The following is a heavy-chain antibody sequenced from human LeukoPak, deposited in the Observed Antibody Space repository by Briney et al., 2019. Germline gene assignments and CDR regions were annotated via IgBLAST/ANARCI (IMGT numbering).Heavy chain of an antibody. Sequence: PSETLSLTCTVSDGSISSYYWSWIRQPPGKGLEWIGYIYYSGSTNYNLSLKSRVTISVDTSKNQFSLKLSSVTAADTAVYYCARSYDASDAFDIWGQGTMVTVSS. CDR2: IYYSGST. J-gene: IGHJ3*02. CDR3: ARSYDASDAFDI. D-gene: IGHD1-26*01. CDR1: DGSISSYY. V-gene: IGHV4-59*01.